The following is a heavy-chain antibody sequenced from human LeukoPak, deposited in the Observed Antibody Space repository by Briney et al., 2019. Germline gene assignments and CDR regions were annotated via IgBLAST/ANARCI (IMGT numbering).Heavy chain of an antibody. D-gene: IGHD3-3*01. Sequence: GGSLRLSCAASGFTVSSNYMSWVRQAPGKGLEWVSVIYSGGSTYYADSVKGRFTISRDNSKNTLHLQMNSLRAEDTAVYYCARGGSIFGVIIMPFDIWVRGTMVTVSS. V-gene: IGHV3-66*01. CDR3: ARGGSIFGVIIMPFDI. J-gene: IGHJ3*02. CDR2: IYSGGST. CDR1: GFTVSSNY.